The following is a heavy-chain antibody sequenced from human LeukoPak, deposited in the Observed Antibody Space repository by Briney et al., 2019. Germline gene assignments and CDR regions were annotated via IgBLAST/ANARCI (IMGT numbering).Heavy chain of an antibody. CDR3: ARAGYVPIDY. D-gene: IGHD6-19*01. V-gene: IGHV4-34*01. J-gene: IGHJ4*02. CDR1: GGSFSGYY. Sequence: SGTLSLTCAVYGGSFSGYYWSWIRQPPGKGLEWIGEINHSGSTNYNPSLKSRVTISVDTSKNQFSLKLSSVTAADTAVYYCARAGYVPIDYWGQGTLVTVSS. CDR2: INHSGST.